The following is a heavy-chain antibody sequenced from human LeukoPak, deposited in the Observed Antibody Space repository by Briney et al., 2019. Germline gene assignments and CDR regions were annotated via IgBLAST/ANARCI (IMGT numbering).Heavy chain of an antibody. CDR1: GFTFTTYG. CDR2: ISGSGSNT. D-gene: IGHD3-22*01. CDR3: ARDPDSSGYYYRTSHYFDY. V-gene: IGHV3-23*01. Sequence: GGSLRLSCAASGFTFTTYGMNWVRQAPGKGLEWVSGISGSGSNTYYADSVKGRFTISRDNSKNTLYPQMNSLRAEDTAVYYCARDPDSSGYYYRTSHYFDYWGQGTLVTVSS. J-gene: IGHJ4*02.